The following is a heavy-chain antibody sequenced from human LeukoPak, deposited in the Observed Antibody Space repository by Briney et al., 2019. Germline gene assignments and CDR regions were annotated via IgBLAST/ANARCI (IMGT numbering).Heavy chain of an antibody. CDR2: IYTSGST. V-gene: IGHV4-61*02. CDR1: GGSISSGSYY. D-gene: IGHD3-10*01. CDR3: ARGPPDYYGSGSYPFFDY. J-gene: IGHJ4*02. Sequence: PSGTLSLTCTVSGGSISSGSYYWSWIRQPAGKGLEWIGRIYTSGSTNYNPSLKSRVTISVDTSKNQFSLKLSSMTAADTAVYYCARGPPDYYGSGSYPFFDYWGQGTLVTVSS.